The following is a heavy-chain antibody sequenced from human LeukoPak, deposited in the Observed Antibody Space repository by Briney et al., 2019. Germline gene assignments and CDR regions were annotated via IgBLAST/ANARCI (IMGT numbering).Heavy chain of an antibody. V-gene: IGHV3-21*01. CDR3: ARTLLWFGELDAFDI. CDR2: ISSSSSCI. Sequence: PGGSLRLSCAASGFTFSSYSMNWVRQAPGKGLEWVSSISSSSSCIYYADSVKGRFTISRDNAKNSLYLQMNSLRAEDTAVYYCARTLLWFGELDAFDIWGQGTMVTVSS. CDR1: GFTFSSYS. J-gene: IGHJ3*02. D-gene: IGHD3-10*01.